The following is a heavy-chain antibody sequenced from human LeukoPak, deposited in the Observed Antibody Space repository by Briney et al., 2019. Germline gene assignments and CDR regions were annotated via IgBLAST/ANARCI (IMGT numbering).Heavy chain of an antibody. J-gene: IGHJ3*02. Sequence: PGGSLRLSCAASGFTFSSYAMSWVRQDPGKGLEWVSDISGSGGSTYYADSVKGRFTISRDNSKNTLYLQMNSLRAEDTAVYYCAKGLRFLEWLSNDAFDIWGQGTMVTVSS. CDR1: GFTFSSYA. CDR2: ISGSGGST. D-gene: IGHD3-3*01. CDR3: AKGLRFLEWLSNDAFDI. V-gene: IGHV3-23*01.